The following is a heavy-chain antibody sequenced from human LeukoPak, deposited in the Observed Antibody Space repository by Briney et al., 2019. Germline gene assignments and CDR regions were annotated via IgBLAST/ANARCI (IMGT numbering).Heavy chain of an antibody. CDR2: ISYDGSNK. CDR3: ARESIGLRYFDWSNYGMDV. J-gene: IGHJ6*02. D-gene: IGHD3-9*01. V-gene: IGHV3-30*04. Sequence: PGGSLRLSCAASGFTFSSYAMHWVRQAPGKGLEWVAVISYDGSNKYYADSVKGRFTISRDNSKNTLYLQMNSLRAEDTAVYYCARESIGLRYFDWSNYGMDVWGQGTTVTVSS. CDR1: GFTFSSYA.